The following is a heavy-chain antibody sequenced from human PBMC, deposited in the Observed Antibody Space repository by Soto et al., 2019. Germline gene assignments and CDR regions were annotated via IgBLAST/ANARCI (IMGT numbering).Heavy chain of an antibody. V-gene: IGHV3-21*01. J-gene: IGHJ6*02. Sequence: EVQLVESGGGLVKPGGSLRLSCAASEFSFNTYTINWVRQAPWKGLEWVLSISSRSVYIYYADSVKGRFTISRDDARNSLYLQMNSLRAEDTAVYHCAREEVSRPNTYHGLDVWGQGTTVTVSS. CDR1: EFSFNTYT. CDR2: ISSRSVYI. CDR3: AREEVSRPNTYHGLDV.